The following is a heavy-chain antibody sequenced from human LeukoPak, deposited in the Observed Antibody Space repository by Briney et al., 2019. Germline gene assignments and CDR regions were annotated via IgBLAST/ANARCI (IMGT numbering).Heavy chain of an antibody. J-gene: IGHJ5*02. Sequence: GGSLRLSCAASGFTFSSYWMHWVRQAPGKGLVWVSRINSDGSSTSYADSVKGRFTISRDNAKNTLCLQMNSLRAEDTAVYYCARENYDFWSGYFGRMVNWFDPWGQGTLVTVSS. D-gene: IGHD3-3*01. CDR3: ARENYDFWSGYFGRMVNWFDP. CDR1: GFTFSSYW. V-gene: IGHV3-74*01. CDR2: INSDGSST.